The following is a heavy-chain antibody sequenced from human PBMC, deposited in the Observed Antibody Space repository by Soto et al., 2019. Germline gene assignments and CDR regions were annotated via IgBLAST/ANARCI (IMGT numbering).Heavy chain of an antibody. CDR3: ASFLAYCGGDCYSGSEYFDY. CDR1: GFTFSTYS. D-gene: IGHD2-21*02. CDR2: ISSSSSTI. J-gene: IGHJ4*02. V-gene: IGHV3-48*02. Sequence: PGGSLRLSCAASGFTFSTYSMNWVRQAPGKGLEWVSYISSSSSTIYYADSVKGRFTISRDNAKNSLYLQMNSLRDEDTAVYYCASFLAYCGGDCYSGSEYFDYWGQGTLVTV.